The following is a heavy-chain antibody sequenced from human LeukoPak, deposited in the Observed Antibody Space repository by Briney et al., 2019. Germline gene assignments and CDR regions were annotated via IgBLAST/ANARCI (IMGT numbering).Heavy chain of an antibody. CDR3: ARVVGGSYYTTFYYYYYYMDV. D-gene: IGHD1-26*01. CDR1: GFTFSSYS. J-gene: IGHJ6*03. Sequence: GGSLRLSCAASGFTFSSYSMKWVRPAPGKGREWVSSVSSSNSYIYYADSVKGRFTISRDNAKNSLYLQMISLRAEATAVYYCARVVGGSYYTTFYYYYYYMDVWGKGTTVTVSS. CDR2: VSSSNSYI. V-gene: IGHV3-21*01.